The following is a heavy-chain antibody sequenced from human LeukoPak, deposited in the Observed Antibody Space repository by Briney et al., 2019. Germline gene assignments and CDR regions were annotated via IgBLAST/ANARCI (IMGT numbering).Heavy chain of an antibody. D-gene: IGHD3-3*01. J-gene: IGHJ5*02. CDR1: GFTFGDYA. CDR3: TRVYYDFWSGYYTGIGFDP. CDR2: IRSKAYGGTT. Sequence: GGSLRLSCTASGFTFGDYAMSWVRQAPGKGLEWVGFIRSKAYGGTTEYAAPVKGRFNISRDDSKSIAYLQMNSLKTEDTAVYYCTRVYYDFWSGYYTGIGFDPWGQGTLVTVSS. V-gene: IGHV3-49*04.